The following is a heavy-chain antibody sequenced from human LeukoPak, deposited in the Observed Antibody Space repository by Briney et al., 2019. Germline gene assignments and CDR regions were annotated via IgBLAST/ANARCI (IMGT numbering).Heavy chain of an antibody. D-gene: IGHD3-10*02. V-gene: IGHV3-48*03. CDR3: AELGITIIGGV. CDR1: GFTFSSYE. J-gene: IGHJ6*04. Sequence: GGSLRLSCAASGFTFSSYEMNWVRQAPGKGLEWVSYISSSGSTIYYADSVKGRFTISRDNTKNSLYLQMNSLRAEDTAVYYCAELGITIIGGVWGKGTTVTISS. CDR2: ISSSGSTI.